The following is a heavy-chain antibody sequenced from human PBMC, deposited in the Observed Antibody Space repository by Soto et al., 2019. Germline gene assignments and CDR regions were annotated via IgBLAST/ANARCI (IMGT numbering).Heavy chain of an antibody. D-gene: IGHD1-26*01. V-gene: IGHV3-30*18. Sequence: GGSLRLSCAASGFTFSSYGMHWVRQAPGKGLEWVAVISYDGSNKYYADSVKGRFTISRDNSKNTLYLQMNSLRAEDTAVYYCAKDYHTFRWSSPPSIDYWGQGTLVTVSS. CDR1: GFTFSSYG. CDR2: ISYDGSNK. J-gene: IGHJ4*02. CDR3: AKDYHTFRWSSPPSIDY.